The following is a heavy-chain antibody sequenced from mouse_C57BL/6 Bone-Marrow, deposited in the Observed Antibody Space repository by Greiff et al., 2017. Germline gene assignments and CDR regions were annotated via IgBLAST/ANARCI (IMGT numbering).Heavy chain of an antibody. J-gene: IGHJ4*01. CDR1: GFTFSDYG. CDR3: ARPYLYAMDY. CDR2: ISSGSSTI. V-gene: IGHV5-17*01. D-gene: IGHD5-5*01. Sequence: EVQGVESGGGLVKPGGSLKLSCAASGFTFSDYGMHWVRQAPEKGLEWVAYISSGSSTIYYADTVKGRFTISRDNAKNNLFLRMTSLRTEDTAMYYCARPYLYAMDYWGQGTSVTVSS.